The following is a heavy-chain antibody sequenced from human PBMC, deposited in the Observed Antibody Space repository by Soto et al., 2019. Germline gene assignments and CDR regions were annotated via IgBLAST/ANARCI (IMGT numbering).Heavy chain of an antibody. D-gene: IGHD5-18*01. Sequence: LRLSCAASGFIFNNYAMTWVRQAPGKGLEWVSTVTASGGGTFYANSVKGRFTISRDNSRNTLHLQMSSLRVEDTALYYCAKALVPALTAKFGYWGQGTLVTVSS. CDR1: GFIFNNYA. CDR3: AKALVPALTAKFGY. CDR2: VTASGGGT. J-gene: IGHJ4*02. V-gene: IGHV3-23*01.